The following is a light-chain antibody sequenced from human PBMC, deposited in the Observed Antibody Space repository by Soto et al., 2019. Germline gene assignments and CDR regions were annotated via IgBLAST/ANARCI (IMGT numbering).Light chain of an antibody. CDR3: SSYTSSSIDYV. V-gene: IGLV2-14*01. CDR2: EVS. J-gene: IGLJ1*01. Sequence: QSALTQPASVSGSPGQSITISCTGTSSDVGGYNNVSWYQQHPAKAPKLMIYEVSNRPSGVSNRFSGSKSGNTASLTISGLQAEDEADYYCSSYTSSSIDYVFGTGTKLTVL. CDR1: SSDVGGYNN.